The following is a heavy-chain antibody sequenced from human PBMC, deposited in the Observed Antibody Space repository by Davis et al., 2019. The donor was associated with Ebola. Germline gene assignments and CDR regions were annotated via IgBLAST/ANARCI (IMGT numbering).Heavy chain of an antibody. V-gene: IGHV3-9*01. CDR3: ARVAGSSAY. D-gene: IGHD3-10*01. Sequence: SLKISCAASGFTFDDYAMHWVRQAPGKGLEWVSGISWNSGSIGYADSVKGRFTISRNNAKNSLYLQMNILTEDDTAVYYCARVAGSSAYWGQGTLVTVSS. CDR1: GFTFDDYA. J-gene: IGHJ4*02. CDR2: ISWNSGSI.